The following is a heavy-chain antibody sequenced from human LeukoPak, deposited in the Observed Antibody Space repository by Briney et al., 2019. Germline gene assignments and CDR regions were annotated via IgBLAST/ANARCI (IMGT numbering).Heavy chain of an antibody. D-gene: IGHD4-17*01. J-gene: IGHJ6*02. CDR2: INHSGST. V-gene: IGHV4-34*01. Sequence: PSETLSLTCAVYGGSFSGYYWSWIRQPPVKGLEWIGEINHSGSTNYNPSLKSRVTISVDTSKNQFSLKLSSVTAADTAVYCCATSQAQLRVPYYYYGMAVWGQGTTVTVSS. CDR3: ATSQAQLRVPYYYYGMAV. CDR1: GGSFSGYY.